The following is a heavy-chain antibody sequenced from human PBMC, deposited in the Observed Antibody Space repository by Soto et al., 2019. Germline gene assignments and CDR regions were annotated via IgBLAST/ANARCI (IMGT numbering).Heavy chain of an antibody. CDR3: ASAYCSGGSCHDAFDI. D-gene: IGHD2-15*01. V-gene: IGHV1-69*13. CDR2: IIPIFGTA. Sequence: SVKVSCKASGGTFSSYAISWVRQAPGQGLEWMGGIIPIFGTANYAQKFQGRVTITADDSTSTAYMELSSLRSEDTAVYYCASAYCSGGSCHDAFDIWGQGTMVTVSS. CDR1: GGTFSSYA. J-gene: IGHJ3*02.